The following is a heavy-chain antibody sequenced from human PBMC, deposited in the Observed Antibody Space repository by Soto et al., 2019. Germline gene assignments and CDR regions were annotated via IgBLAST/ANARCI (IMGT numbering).Heavy chain of an antibody. J-gene: IGHJ5*02. D-gene: IGHD6-13*01. V-gene: IGHV3-33*01. Sequence: PGGSLRLSCAASGFTFSSYGMHWVRQAPGKGLEWVAVIWYDGSNKYYADSVKGRFTISRDNSKNTLYLQMNSLRAEDTAVYYCARDENHSSSWSLWFDPWGQGTLVTVSS. CDR2: IWYDGSNK. CDR1: GFTFSSYG. CDR3: ARDENHSSSWSLWFDP.